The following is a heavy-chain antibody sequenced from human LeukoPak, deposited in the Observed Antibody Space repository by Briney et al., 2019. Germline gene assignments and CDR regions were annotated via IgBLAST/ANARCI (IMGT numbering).Heavy chain of an antibody. CDR2: IWYDGSNK. CDR1: GFTFSSYG. V-gene: IGHV3-33*01. Sequence: GGSLILSCAAPGFTFSSYGMHWVRQAPGKGLEWVAVIWYDGSNKYFADSVKGRFTISRDNSKNTLFLQMNSLRAEDTAVYYCARDRGASSYYFDYWGQGTLVTVSS. CDR3: ARDRGASSYYFDY. J-gene: IGHJ4*02. D-gene: IGHD3-10*01.